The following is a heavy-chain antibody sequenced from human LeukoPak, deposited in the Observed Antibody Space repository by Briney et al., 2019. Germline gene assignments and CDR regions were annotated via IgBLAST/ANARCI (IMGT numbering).Heavy chain of an antibody. V-gene: IGHV1-69*04. Sequence: SVKVSCKASGGTFSSYAISWVRQAPGQGLEWMGRIIPILGIANYAQEFQGRVTITADKSTSTAYMELSSLRSEDTAVYYCARANYGDYVSYYYGMDVWGQGTTVTVSS. CDR2: IIPILGIA. D-gene: IGHD4-17*01. CDR1: GGTFSSYA. J-gene: IGHJ6*02. CDR3: ARANYGDYVSYYYGMDV.